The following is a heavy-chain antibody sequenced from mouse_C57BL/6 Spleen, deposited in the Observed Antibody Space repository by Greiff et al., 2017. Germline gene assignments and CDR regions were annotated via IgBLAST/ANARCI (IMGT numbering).Heavy chain of an antibody. Sequence: VKVVESGAELMKPGASVKLSCKATGYTFTGYWIEWVKQRPGHGLEWIGEILPGSGSTNYNEKFKGKATFTADTSSNTAYMQLSSLTTEDSAIYYCAMRPMVTGEGWFAYWGQGTLVTVSA. CDR2: ILPGSGST. J-gene: IGHJ3*01. V-gene: IGHV1-9*01. CDR3: AMRPMVTGEGWFAY. CDR1: GYTFTGYW. D-gene: IGHD2-2*01.